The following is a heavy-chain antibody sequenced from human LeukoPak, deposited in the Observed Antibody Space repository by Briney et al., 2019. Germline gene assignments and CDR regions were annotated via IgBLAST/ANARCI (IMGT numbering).Heavy chain of an antibody. CDR1: GYTFTGYY. Sequence: ASVKVSCQASGYTFTGYYMHWVRQAPGQGLKWMGWINPNSGGTNYAQKFQGWVTMTRDTSISTAYMELSRLRSDDTAVYYCARALYYGSGSYSPRDAFDIWGQGTMVTVSS. CDR3: ARALYYGSGSYSPRDAFDI. V-gene: IGHV1-2*04. J-gene: IGHJ3*02. CDR2: INPNSGGT. D-gene: IGHD3-10*01.